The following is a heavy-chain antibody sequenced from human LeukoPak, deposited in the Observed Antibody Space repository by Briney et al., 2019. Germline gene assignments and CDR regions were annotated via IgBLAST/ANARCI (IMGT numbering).Heavy chain of an antibody. D-gene: IGHD1-26*01. CDR2: ISYDGSNK. Sequence: GGSLRLPCAASGFTFSNYAMHWVRQAPGKGLEWVAVISYDGSNKYYADSVKGPFTISRANSKNTLYLQLNSLRAEDTAVYYCARGEWDDGVYYFDYWGQEPWSPSPQ. J-gene: IGHJ4*01. CDR1: GFTFSNYA. V-gene: IGHV3-30*19. CDR3: ARGEWDDGVYYFDY.